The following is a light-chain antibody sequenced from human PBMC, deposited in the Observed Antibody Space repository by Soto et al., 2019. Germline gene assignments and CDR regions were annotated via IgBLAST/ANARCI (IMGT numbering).Light chain of an antibody. CDR3: QQRSNWPRT. CDR2: DAS. V-gene: IGKV3D-20*02. Sequence: EIVLTQSPGTLSLSPGERATLSWRASQSVSSSYLAWYQQKPGQAPRLLIYDASTRATGVPARFSGSGSGTDFTLTISSLEPEDFAVYYCQQRSNWPRTFGQGTKVDNK. J-gene: IGKJ1*01. CDR1: QSVSSSY.